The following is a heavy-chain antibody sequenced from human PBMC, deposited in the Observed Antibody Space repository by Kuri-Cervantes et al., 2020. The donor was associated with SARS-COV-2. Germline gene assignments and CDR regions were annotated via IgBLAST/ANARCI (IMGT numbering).Heavy chain of an antibody. CDR3: ARGPSWGYFWGTYRGGWDSFDI. V-gene: IGHV1-2*04. CDR2: INPNSGGT. Sequence: ASVKVSCKASGYTFSGGYYMYWVRQAPGQGLEWMGWINPNSGGTNSAQKFQVWVIMTRDTSISTAYMELSRLRSDDTAVYFCARGPSWGYFWGTYRGGWDSFDIWGQGTMVTVSS. J-gene: IGHJ3*02. D-gene: IGHD3-16*02. CDR1: GYTFSGGYY.